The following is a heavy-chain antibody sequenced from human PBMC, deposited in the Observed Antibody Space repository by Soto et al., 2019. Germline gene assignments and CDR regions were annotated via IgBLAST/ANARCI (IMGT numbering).Heavy chain of an antibody. CDR2: ISGYNGNT. CDR3: ARGGSTWSAEYYQH. Sequence: QVQLVQSGAEVKKPGASVKVSCKASGYTFTNYGISWVRQAPGQGPEWMGWISGYNGNTKFAQQVQGRLTMTTDTSTNTAYMELRSLRSDDTAEYYCARGGSTWSAEYYQHWGQGTLVTVSS. CDR1: GYTFTNYG. D-gene: IGHD6-13*01. V-gene: IGHV1-18*01. J-gene: IGHJ1*01.